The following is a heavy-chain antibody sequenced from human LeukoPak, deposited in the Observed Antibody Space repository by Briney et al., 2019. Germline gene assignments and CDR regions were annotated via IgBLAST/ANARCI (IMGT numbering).Heavy chain of an antibody. J-gene: IGHJ4*02. D-gene: IGHD2-8*01. CDR2: INPSGGST. V-gene: IGHV1-46*01. CDR3: ARSTHCSNGVCGLAY. CDR1: GGTFSSYA. Sequence: ASVKVSCKASGGTFSSYAISWVRQAPGQGLEWMGIINPSGGSTTYAQKFQGRVTMTRDTSTSTVYMELSSLRSEDTAVYYCARSTHCSNGVCGLAYWGQGTLVTVSS.